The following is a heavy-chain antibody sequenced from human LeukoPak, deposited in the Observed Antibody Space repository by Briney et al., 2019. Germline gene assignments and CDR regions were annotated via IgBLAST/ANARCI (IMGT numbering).Heavy chain of an antibody. V-gene: IGHV4-30-2*01. CDR2: VYQSGIT. CDR3: AGITVTTSDDAFDI. CDR1: GASVSSSGHY. Sequence: PSETLSLTCTVSGASVSSSGHYWSWIRQPPGKGLEWIGYVYQSGITYYSPSLKSRVSISLDRSNNQFSLKLSSVTAADTAVYYCAGITVTTSDDAFDIWGQGTMVTVSS. J-gene: IGHJ3*02. D-gene: IGHD4-17*01.